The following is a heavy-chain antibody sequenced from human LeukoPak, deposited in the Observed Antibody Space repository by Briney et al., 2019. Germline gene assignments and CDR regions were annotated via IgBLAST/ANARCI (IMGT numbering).Heavy chain of an antibody. Sequence: GASVKVSCKASGYTLTTYAMHWVRQAPGQSFEWLGMINAGTGYPQSSQKFQGRVTFTRDTSVNTAYMELSSLTSDDTAVYYCAISSGYYSHWGQGTLVTVSS. CDR3: AISSGYYSH. D-gene: IGHD3-22*01. J-gene: IGHJ4*02. CDR2: INAGTGYP. V-gene: IGHV1-3*01. CDR1: GYTLTTYA.